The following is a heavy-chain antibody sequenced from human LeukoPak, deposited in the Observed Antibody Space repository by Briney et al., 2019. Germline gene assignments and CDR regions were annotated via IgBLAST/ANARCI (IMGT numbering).Heavy chain of an antibody. CDR2: IYYSGST. J-gene: IGHJ6*03. V-gene: IGHV4-39*07. CDR1: GGSISSSSYY. Sequence: SETLSLTCTVSGGSISSSSYYWGWIRQPPGKGLEWIGSIYYSGSTYYNPSLKSRVTISVDTSKNQFSLKLSSVTAADTAVYYCARDLSPDSIPAVLMDVWGKGTTVTVSS. D-gene: IGHD2-2*01. CDR3: ARDLSPDSIPAVLMDV.